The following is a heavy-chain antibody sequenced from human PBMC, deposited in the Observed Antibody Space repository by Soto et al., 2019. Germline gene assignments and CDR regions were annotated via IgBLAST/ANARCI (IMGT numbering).Heavy chain of an antibody. CDR2: TYYRSKWYN. CDR3: ARDPGVFLWFGELSLWFDP. Sequence: PSQTLSLTCAISGDSVSSNSAAWNWIRQSPSRGLEWLGRTYYRSKWYNDYAVSVKSRITINPDTSKNQFSLQLNSVTPEDTAVYYCARDPGVFLWFGELSLWFDPWGQGTLVTVSS. V-gene: IGHV6-1*01. D-gene: IGHD3-10*01. J-gene: IGHJ5*02. CDR1: GDSVSSNSAA.